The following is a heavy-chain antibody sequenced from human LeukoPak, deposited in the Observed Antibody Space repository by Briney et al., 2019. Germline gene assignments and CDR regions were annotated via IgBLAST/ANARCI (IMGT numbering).Heavy chain of an antibody. Sequence: GESLKISCKGSGYTFTTYWIGWVRQMPGKGLEWMGIIYPADSDTRYSPSFQGQVTISADKSISTAYLQWSSLKASDTAMYYCATSVATLGRGMDVWGQGTTVTVSS. CDR1: GYTFTTYW. J-gene: IGHJ6*02. V-gene: IGHV5-51*01. CDR2: IYPADSDT. D-gene: IGHD5-12*01. CDR3: ATSVATLGRGMDV.